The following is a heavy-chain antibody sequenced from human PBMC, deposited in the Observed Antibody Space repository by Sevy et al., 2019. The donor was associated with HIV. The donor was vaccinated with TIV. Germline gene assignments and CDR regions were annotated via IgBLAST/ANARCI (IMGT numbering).Heavy chain of an antibody. V-gene: IGHV3-74*01. CDR2: IHTDGSSS. J-gene: IGHJ4*02. Sequence: GGSLRLSCAASGFTFRNYWMHWVRQAPGKGLVSVSYIHTDGSSSYYADYVKGRFTIYRDNAQNTQYLQMNSLRAEDTAVYYCARAGIGDFWSGYYGIDHWGQGTLVTVSS. CDR3: ARAGIGDFWSGYYGIDH. CDR1: GFTFRNYW. D-gene: IGHD3-3*01.